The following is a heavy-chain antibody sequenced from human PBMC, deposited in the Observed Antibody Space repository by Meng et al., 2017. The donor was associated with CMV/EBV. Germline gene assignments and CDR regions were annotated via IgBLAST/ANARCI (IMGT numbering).Heavy chain of an antibody. Sequence: GRSLRLSCAASGFTFSNYEMNWVRQAPGKGLEWVSYISSSGDVIYYADSVKGRFTISRDNAKNSLYLQMNSLRAEDTAVYYCARDRYYDFWSGYHQGDAFDVWGQGTLVTVSS. V-gene: IGHV3-48*03. CDR2: ISSSGDVI. CDR3: ARDRYYDFWSGYHQGDAFDV. CDR1: GFTFSNYE. J-gene: IGHJ3*01. D-gene: IGHD3-3*01.